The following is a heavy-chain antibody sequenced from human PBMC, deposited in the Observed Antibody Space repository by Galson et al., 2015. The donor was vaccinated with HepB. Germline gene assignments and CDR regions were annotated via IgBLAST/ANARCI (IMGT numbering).Heavy chain of an antibody. Sequence: SLRLSCAASGFTFSSYGIHWVRQAPGKGLDWVSFIRYDGSHKDYADSVKGRFTISRDNSKNTLYLQMDSLRVEDAAVYYCAKDKASYGDYYFFDFWVQGTLVTVSS. J-gene: IGHJ4*02. V-gene: IGHV3-30*02. CDR2: IRYDGSHK. CDR3: AKDKASYGDYYFFDF. CDR1: GFTFSSYG. D-gene: IGHD4-17*01.